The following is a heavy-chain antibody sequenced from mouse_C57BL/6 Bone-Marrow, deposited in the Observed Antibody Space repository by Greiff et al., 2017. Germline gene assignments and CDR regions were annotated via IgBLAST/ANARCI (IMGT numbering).Heavy chain of an antibody. CDR2: INPYNGGT. CDR1: GYTFTDYY. V-gene: IGHV1-19*01. J-gene: IGHJ4*01. CDR3: AREGSDGGGMDY. Sequence: EVQLQQSGPVLVKPGASVKMSCKASGYTFTDYYMNWVKQSHGKSLEWIGVINPYNGGTSYNQKFKGKATLTVDKSSSTAYMELNSLTSEDSAVYDCAREGSDGGGMDYWGQGTSVTVSS. D-gene: IGHD1-1*02.